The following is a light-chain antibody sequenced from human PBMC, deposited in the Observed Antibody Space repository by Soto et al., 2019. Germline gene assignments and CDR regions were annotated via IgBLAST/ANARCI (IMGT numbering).Light chain of an antibody. CDR3: CSYAGSENV. Sequence: QSVLTQPASVSGSPGQSITISCTGTTSDVGSYDLVSWYQQHPGKAPKLMIYEGSKRPSGVSDRFSGSKSGNTASLTISGLQAEDEADYYCCSYAGSENVFGGGTQLTVL. CDR2: EGS. CDR1: TSDVGSYDL. V-gene: IGLV2-23*01. J-gene: IGLJ2*01.